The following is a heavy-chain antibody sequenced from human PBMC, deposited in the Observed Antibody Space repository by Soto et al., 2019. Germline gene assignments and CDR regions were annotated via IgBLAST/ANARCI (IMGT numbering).Heavy chain of an antibody. V-gene: IGHV1-18*01. J-gene: IGHJ4*02. D-gene: IGHD3-10*01. Sequence: ASVKVSCKASGYTFTSYGISWVRQAPGQGLEWMGWISAYNGNTNYAQKLQGRVTMTTDTSTSTAYMELRSLRSDDTAVYYCARDSPHYYGSGSLVVIDYWGKGTLVTVSS. CDR1: GYTFTSYG. CDR2: ISAYNGNT. CDR3: ARDSPHYYGSGSLVVIDY.